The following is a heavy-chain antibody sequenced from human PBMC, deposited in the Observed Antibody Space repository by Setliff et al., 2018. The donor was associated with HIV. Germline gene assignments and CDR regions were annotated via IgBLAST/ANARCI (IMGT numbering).Heavy chain of an antibody. V-gene: IGHV3-23*01. CDR3: ARDQYYYDTSGYYRGSAFDF. CDR1: GFTFSSYG. D-gene: IGHD3-22*01. CDR2: ISYSGDST. Sequence: GGSLRLSCTASGFTFSSYGMSWVRQAPGKGLEWVSGISYSGDSTYYGEFETGRFTISRDNSKNALYMQMSSLRAEDTAVYYCARDQYYYDTSGYYRGSAFDFWGQGTLVTVSS. J-gene: IGHJ4*02.